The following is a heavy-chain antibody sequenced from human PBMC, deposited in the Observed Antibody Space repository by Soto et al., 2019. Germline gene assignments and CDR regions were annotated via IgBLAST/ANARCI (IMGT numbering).Heavy chain of an antibody. CDR2: ISAYNGNT. Sequence: QVQLVQSGAEVKKPGASVKVSCKASGYTFTSYGISWVRQAPGQGLEWMGWISAYNGNTNYAQKLQGRVTMTTDTSTSTAYKELRSLRSDDTAVYYCARLVTQHNYYYYYMDVWGKGTTVTVSS. CDR3: ARLVTQHNYYYYYMDV. V-gene: IGHV1-18*01. CDR1: GYTFTSYG. J-gene: IGHJ6*03. D-gene: IGHD2-15*01.